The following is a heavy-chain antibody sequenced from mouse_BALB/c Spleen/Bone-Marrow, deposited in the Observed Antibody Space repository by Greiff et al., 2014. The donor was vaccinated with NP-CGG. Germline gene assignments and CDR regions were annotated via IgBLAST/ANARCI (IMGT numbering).Heavy chain of an antibody. Sequence: VQLQQSGPGLVKPSQSLSLTCTVTGYSITSDYAWNWIRQFPGNKLEWMGYMSYSGSTSYNPSLKSRISITRDTSKNQFFLQLNSVTTEDTATYYCAKTGTRYYFDYWGQGTTLTVSS. V-gene: IGHV3-2*02. CDR3: AKTGTRYYFDY. J-gene: IGHJ2*01. D-gene: IGHD4-1*01. CDR1: GYSITSDYA. CDR2: MSYSGST.